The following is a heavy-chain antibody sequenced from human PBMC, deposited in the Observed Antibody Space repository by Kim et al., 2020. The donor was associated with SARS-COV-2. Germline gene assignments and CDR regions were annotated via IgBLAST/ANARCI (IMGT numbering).Heavy chain of an antibody. CDR2: ISSSGSTI. J-gene: IGHJ4*02. V-gene: IGHV3-48*03. D-gene: IGHD1-20*01. CDR3: ARGITSFDY. Sequence: GGSLRLSCAASGFTFSSYEMNWVRQAPGKGLEWVSYISSSGSTIYYADSVKDRFTISRDNAKNSLYLQMNSLRAEDTAVYYCARGITSFDYWGQGTLVTVSS. CDR1: GFTFSSYE.